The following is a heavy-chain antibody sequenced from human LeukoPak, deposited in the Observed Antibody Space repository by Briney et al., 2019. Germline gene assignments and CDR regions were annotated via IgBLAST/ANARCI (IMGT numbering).Heavy chain of an antibody. J-gene: IGHJ4*02. CDR2: ISPTGSTT. Sequence: PGGSLRPSCTASGFSFSGHWMHWARQLPGKGLVWVSRISPTGSTTSYVDSVKGRFTVSRDNAKNTLYLQVNNLRAEDTAVYYCARGPNSNWSGLDFWGQGTLLTVSS. V-gene: IGHV3-74*01. CDR1: GFSFSGHW. D-gene: IGHD6-6*01. CDR3: ARGPNSNWSGLDF.